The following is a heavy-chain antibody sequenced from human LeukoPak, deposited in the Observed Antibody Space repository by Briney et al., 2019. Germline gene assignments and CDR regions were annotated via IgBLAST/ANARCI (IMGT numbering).Heavy chain of an antibody. CDR2: ISSSGSYI. D-gene: IGHD5-12*01. CDR1: GFTFSSYS. V-gene: IGHV3-21*01. CDR3: ARDLPQLRPHY. J-gene: IGHJ4*02. Sequence: GGSLRLSCAASGFTFSSYSMNWVRQAPGKGLEWVSSISSSGSYIYYADSVKGRFTISRDNAKNSLYLQMNSLRAEDTAVYYCARDLPQLRPHYWGRGTLVTVSS.